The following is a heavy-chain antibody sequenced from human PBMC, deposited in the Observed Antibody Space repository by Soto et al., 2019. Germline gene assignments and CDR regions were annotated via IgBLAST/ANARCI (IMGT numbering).Heavy chain of an antibody. Sequence: GGSLILSCAASGFTFSNAWMNWVRQAPGKGLEWVGRIKSKTDGGTTDYAAPVKGRFTISRDDSKNTLYLQMNSLKTEDTAVYYCTTLHYDFWSMDVWGQGTTVTVSS. CDR1: GFTFSNAW. CDR3: TTLHYDFWSMDV. V-gene: IGHV3-15*07. CDR2: IKSKTDGGTT. D-gene: IGHD3-3*01. J-gene: IGHJ6*02.